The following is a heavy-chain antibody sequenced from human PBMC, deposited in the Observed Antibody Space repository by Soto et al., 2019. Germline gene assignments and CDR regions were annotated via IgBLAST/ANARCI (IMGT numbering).Heavy chain of an antibody. CDR1: GGSITSSSYY. V-gene: IGHV4-39*01. CDR3: ARQDGT. Sequence: QPQLQESGPGLVKPSETLSLTCTVSGGSITSSSYYWAWIRQPPGKGLEWIGSIYYSGSTYYNPSLKSRVTLSVDTSKNRFSLKLSSVTAADKAVYYCARQDGTWGQGTLVTVSS. J-gene: IGHJ5*02. CDR2: IYYSGST.